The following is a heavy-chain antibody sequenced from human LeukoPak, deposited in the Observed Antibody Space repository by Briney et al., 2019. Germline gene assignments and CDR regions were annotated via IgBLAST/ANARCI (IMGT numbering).Heavy chain of an antibody. CDR2: VYDSGSS. Sequence: PSETLSLTCTVSGGSISSYYWSWIRQSPGKGLEWIGYVYDSGSSKYNPSLKSRVTISIDTSKNQFSLRLTSVTAADTAVYYCARARGIVGAILDYWGQGTLVTVSS. J-gene: IGHJ4*02. CDR1: GGSISSYY. D-gene: IGHD1-26*01. CDR3: ARARGIVGAILDY. V-gene: IGHV4-59*01.